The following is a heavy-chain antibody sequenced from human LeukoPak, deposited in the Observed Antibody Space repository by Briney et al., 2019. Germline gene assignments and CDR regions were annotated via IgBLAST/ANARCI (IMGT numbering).Heavy chain of an antibody. CDR3: ARLRPTHYMDV. Sequence: SQTLSLTCTVSGGSISSGSYYWSWIRQPAGKGLEWIGRIYTSGSTNYNPSLKSRVTISVDTSKNQFSLKLSSVTAADTAVYYCARLRPTHYMDVWGKGTTVTVSS. J-gene: IGHJ6*03. CDR1: GGSISSGSYY. CDR2: IYTSGST. V-gene: IGHV4-61*02.